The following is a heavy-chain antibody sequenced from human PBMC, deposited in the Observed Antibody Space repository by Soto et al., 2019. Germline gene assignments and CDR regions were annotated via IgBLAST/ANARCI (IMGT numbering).Heavy chain of an antibody. CDR3: ARGDIVVVVAATLDYYYGMDV. V-gene: IGHV1-69*12. CDR1: GGTFSSYA. Sequence: QVQLVQSGAEVKKPGSSVKVSCKASGGTFSSYAISWVRQAPGQGLEWMGGIIPIFGTANYAQKFQGRVTITADESTSTAYMELSSLRPEDTAVYYCARGDIVVVVAATLDYYYGMDVWGQGTTVTVSS. J-gene: IGHJ6*02. CDR2: IIPIFGTA. D-gene: IGHD2-15*01.